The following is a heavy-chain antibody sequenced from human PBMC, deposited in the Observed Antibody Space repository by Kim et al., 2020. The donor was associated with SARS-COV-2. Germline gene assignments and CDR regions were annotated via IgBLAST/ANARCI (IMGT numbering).Heavy chain of an antibody. J-gene: IGHJ4*01. V-gene: IGHV1-69*13. Sequence: SVKVSCKASGGTFSSYAISWVRQAPGQGLEWMGGIIPIFGTANYAQKFQGRVTITADESTSTAYMELSSLRSEDTAVYYCARARGDYDSSGYYVTDYWGQGTLVTVSS. CDR2: IIPIFGTA. CDR3: ARARGDYDSSGYYVTDY. CDR1: GGTFSSYA. D-gene: IGHD3-22*01.